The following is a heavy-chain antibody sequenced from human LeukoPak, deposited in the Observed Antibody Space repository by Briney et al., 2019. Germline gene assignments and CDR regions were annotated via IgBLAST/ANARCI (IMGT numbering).Heavy chain of an antibody. Sequence: GGSLRLSCAASGFTVSSNYMSWVRQAPGKGLEWVSVIYSGGSTYYADSVKGRFTISRDNSKNTLYLQMNSLRAEDTAVYYCARGGGRTISTDAFDIWGQGTMVTVSS. CDR3: ARGGGRTISTDAFDI. V-gene: IGHV3-66*01. D-gene: IGHD3-16*01. CDR1: GFTVSSNY. J-gene: IGHJ3*02. CDR2: IYSGGST.